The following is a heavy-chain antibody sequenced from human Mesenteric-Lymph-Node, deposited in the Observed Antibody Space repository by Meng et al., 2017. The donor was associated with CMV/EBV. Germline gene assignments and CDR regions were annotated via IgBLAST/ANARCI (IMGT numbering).Heavy chain of an antibody. D-gene: IGHD3-3*01. Sequence: SVKVSCKASGFTFTSSAVQWVRQARGQRLEWIGWIVVGSGNTNYAQKFQERVTITRDMSTSTAYMELSSLRSEDTAVYYCARTQGGVVIFYYYYGMDVWGQGTTVTVSS. CDR2: IVVGSGNT. CDR1: GFTFTSSA. J-gene: IGHJ6*02. V-gene: IGHV1-58*01. CDR3: ARTQGGVVIFYYYYGMDV.